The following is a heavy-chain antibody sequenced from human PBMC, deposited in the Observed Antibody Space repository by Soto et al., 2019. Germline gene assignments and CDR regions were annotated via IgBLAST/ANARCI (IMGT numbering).Heavy chain of an antibody. CDR3: AKDALAYYDFWS. CDR2: ISNSGRST. Sequence: TFSSYAMSWVRQAPGKGLEWVSHISNSGRSTKYADSVKGRFTISRDNSKNTLYLQMNSLRAEDTAIYYCAKDALAYYDFWSWGQGTLVTVSS. J-gene: IGHJ4*02. D-gene: IGHD3-3*01. CDR1: TFSSYA. V-gene: IGHV3-23*01.